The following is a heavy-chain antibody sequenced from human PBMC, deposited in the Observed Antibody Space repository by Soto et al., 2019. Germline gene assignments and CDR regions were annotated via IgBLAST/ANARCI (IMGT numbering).Heavy chain of an antibody. V-gene: IGHV4-59*12. Sequence: SVTLSLTCTVSGGSISSYYWTWIRQPPGKGLEWIGYIYYSGSTNHTPSLKSRVIISADTSKNQFSVNLTSVTAADTAVYYCAREYTYGSNFFDCWGQGALGTVSS. CDR2: IYYSGST. J-gene: IGHJ4*02. CDR3: AREYTYGSNFFDC. D-gene: IGHD5-18*01. CDR1: GGSISSYY.